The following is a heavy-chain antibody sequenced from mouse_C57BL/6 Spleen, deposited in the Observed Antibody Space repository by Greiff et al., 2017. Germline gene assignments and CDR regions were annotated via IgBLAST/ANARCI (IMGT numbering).Heavy chain of an antibody. CDR3: ARGEEYTTVFDY. J-gene: IGHJ2*01. Sequence: EVKLMESGPGLVKPSQSLSLTCSVTGYSITSGYYWNWIRQFPGNKLEWMGYISYDGSNNYNPSLKNRISITRDTSKNQFFLKLNSVTTEDTATYYCARGEEYTTVFDYWGQGTTLTVSS. D-gene: IGHD1-1*01. CDR1: GYSITSGYY. CDR2: ISYDGSN. V-gene: IGHV3-6*01.